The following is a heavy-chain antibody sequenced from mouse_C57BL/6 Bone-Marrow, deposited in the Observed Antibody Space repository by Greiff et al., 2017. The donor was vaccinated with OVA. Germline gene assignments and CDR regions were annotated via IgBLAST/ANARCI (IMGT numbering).Heavy chain of an antibody. J-gene: IGHJ3*01. CDR3: ARDGSIFAY. CDR2: ISDGGSYT. CDR1: GFTFSSYA. Sequence: EVQLVESGGGLVKPGGSLKLSCAASGFTFSSYAMSWVRQTPEKRLEWVATISDGGSYTYYPDNVKGRFTISRDNAKNNLYLQMSHLKSEDTAMYYCARDGSIFAYWGQGTLVTVSA. V-gene: IGHV5-4*01. D-gene: IGHD2-10*02.